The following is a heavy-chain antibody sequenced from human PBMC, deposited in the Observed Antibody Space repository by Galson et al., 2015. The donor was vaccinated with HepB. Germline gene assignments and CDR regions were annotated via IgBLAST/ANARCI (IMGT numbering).Heavy chain of an antibody. CDR1: GYTFTNYA. CDR2: INTNTGNP. CDR3: ARVTSIYYYNSSYSYYYYGMEV. J-gene: IGHJ6*02. V-gene: IGHV7-4-1*02. D-gene: IGHD3-22*01. Sequence: SVKVSCKASGYTFTNYAMNWVRQAPGRGLEWLGWINTNTGNPTYAQGFTGRFVFSLDASVNTAYLQISSLKAEDSAFYYCARVTSIYYYNSSYSYYYYGMEVWGQGTTVTVSS.